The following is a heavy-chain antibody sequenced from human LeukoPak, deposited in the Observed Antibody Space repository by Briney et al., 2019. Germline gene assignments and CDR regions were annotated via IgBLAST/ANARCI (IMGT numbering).Heavy chain of an antibody. J-gene: IGHJ4*02. V-gene: IGHV3-23*01. CDR2: ISGSGGST. D-gene: IGHD3-10*01. CDR1: GFTFSSFV. Sequence: QPGGSLRLSCATSGFTFSSFVMHWVRQAPGKGLEWVSAISGSGGSTYYADPVKGRFTISRDNSKNTLYLQMNSLRAEDTAVYYCAKRGSGSYYNAHFDYWGQGTLVTVSS. CDR3: AKRGSGSYYNAHFDY.